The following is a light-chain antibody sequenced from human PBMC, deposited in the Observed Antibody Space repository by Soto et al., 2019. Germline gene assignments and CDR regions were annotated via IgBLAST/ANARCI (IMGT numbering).Light chain of an antibody. J-gene: IGLJ2*01. CDR2: DNG. CDR3: GTWANSLSAV. V-gene: IGLV1-51*01. Sequence: QSVLAQPPSVSAAPGQKVTISCSGSSSNVGSNYVSWYQQLPGTAPKLLIYDNGKRSSGIPDRFSGSQSGTSATLGITGLQTGDEADYYCGTWANSLSAVFGGGTKVTV. CDR1: SSNVGSNY.